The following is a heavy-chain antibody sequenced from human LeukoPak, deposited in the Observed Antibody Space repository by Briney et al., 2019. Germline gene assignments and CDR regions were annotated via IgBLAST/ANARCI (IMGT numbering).Heavy chain of an antibody. V-gene: IGHV5-51*01. CDR3: ARAGMVRGVIGAFDI. D-gene: IGHD3-10*01. Sequence: GESLQISCKGSGYSFTSYWIGWVRQMPGKGLERMGIIYPGDSDTRYSPSFQGQVTISADKSISTAYLQWSSLKASDTAMYYCARAGMVRGVIGAFDIWGQGTMVTVSS. CDR2: IYPGDSDT. CDR1: GYSFTSYW. J-gene: IGHJ3*02.